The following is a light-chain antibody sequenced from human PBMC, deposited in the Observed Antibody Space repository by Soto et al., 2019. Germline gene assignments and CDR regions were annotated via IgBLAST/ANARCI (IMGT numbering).Light chain of an antibody. V-gene: IGKV3-20*01. J-gene: IGKJ1*01. Sequence: ESVLTQSPGTLSLSPGERATLSYRASQSVSSSYLAWYQQKPGQAPRLLIYGASSRATGIPDRFSGSGSGTDLTLTVSRLEPEDFAVYYCQQYGSSPTFGQGTKVDIK. CDR1: QSVSSSY. CDR2: GAS. CDR3: QQYGSSPT.